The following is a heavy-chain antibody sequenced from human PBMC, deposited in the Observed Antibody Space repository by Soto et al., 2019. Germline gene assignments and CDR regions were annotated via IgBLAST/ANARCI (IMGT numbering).Heavy chain of an antibody. CDR3: ARGRVEVRGVMVYYYYGMDV. J-gene: IGHJ6*02. CDR2: ISSSSSYT. V-gene: IGHV3-11*05. Sequence: QVQLVESGGGLVKPGGSLRLSCAASGFTFSDYYMSWIRQSPGKGLEWVSYISSSSSYTNYADSVKGRFTISRDNAKNSLYLQMNSLRGDETALYYGARGRVEVRGVMVYYYYGMDVWGQGPTVTVSS. D-gene: IGHD3-10*01. CDR1: GFTFSDYY.